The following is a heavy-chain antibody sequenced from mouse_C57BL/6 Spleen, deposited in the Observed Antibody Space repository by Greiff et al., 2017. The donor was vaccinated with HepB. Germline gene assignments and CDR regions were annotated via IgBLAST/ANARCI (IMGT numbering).Heavy chain of an antibody. J-gene: IGHJ2*01. D-gene: IGHD2-12*01. Sequence: QVQLKQPGAELVKPGASVKLSCKASGYTFTSYWMHWVKQRPGQGLEWIGMIHPNSGSTNYNEKFKSKATLPVDKSSSTAYMQLSSLTSEDSAVYYCAREGDDRQYYFDDWGQGTTLTVSS. CDR2: IHPNSGST. V-gene: IGHV1-64*01. CDR3: AREGDDRQYYFDD. CDR1: GYTFTSYW.